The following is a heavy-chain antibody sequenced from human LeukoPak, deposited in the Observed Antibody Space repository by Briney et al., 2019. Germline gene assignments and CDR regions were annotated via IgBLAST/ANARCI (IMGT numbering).Heavy chain of an antibody. Sequence: GGSLRLSCAASGFTFSSYWMTWVRQAPGKGLEWVANIKQDGSEKYYVDSVKGRFTISRDNAKNSPYLQMNSLRAEDTAVYYCARDAFSRISIFGVVSDAFDIWGQGTMVTVSS. V-gene: IGHV3-7*01. D-gene: IGHD3-3*01. CDR2: IKQDGSEK. CDR3: ARDAFSRISIFGVVSDAFDI. CDR1: GFTFSSYW. J-gene: IGHJ3*02.